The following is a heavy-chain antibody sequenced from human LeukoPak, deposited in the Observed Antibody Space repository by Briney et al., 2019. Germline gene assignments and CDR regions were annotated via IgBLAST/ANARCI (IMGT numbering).Heavy chain of an antibody. Sequence: ASVKVSCKASGYTFTSYDINWVRQATGQGLEWMGWMNPNSGNTGYAQKFQGRVTMTRNTSISTAYMELSSLISEDTAVYYCARGWYSSGWYYFDYWGQGTLVTVSS. J-gene: IGHJ4*02. V-gene: IGHV1-8*01. D-gene: IGHD6-19*01. CDR3: ARGWYSSGWYYFDY. CDR1: GYTFTSYD. CDR2: MNPNSGNT.